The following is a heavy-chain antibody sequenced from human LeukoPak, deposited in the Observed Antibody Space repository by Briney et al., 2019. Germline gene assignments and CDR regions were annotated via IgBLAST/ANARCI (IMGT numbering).Heavy chain of an antibody. J-gene: IGHJ6*03. CDR3: ARDGFQAGRYYYYMDV. Sequence: SETLSLTCTVSGGSISSGSYYWSWIRQPAGKGLEWIGRIYTRGSTNYNPSLKCRVTISVDTSKNQFSLRLSSVTAADTVVYYCARDGFQAGRYYYYMDVWGKGTTVTVSS. D-gene: IGHD6-6*01. CDR2: IYTRGST. CDR1: GGSISSGSYY. V-gene: IGHV4-61*02.